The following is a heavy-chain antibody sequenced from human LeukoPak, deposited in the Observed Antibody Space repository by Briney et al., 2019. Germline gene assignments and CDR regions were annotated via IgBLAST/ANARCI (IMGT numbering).Heavy chain of an antibody. Sequence: VASVKVSFKASGGTFSSYAISWVRQAPGQGLEWMGGIIPIFGTANYAQKFQGRVTITADESTSTAYMELSSLRSEDTAVYYCARDPTLHCSGGSCYSGFDYWGQGTLVTVSS. D-gene: IGHD2-15*01. V-gene: IGHV1-69*13. J-gene: IGHJ4*02. CDR3: ARDPTLHCSGGSCYSGFDY. CDR1: GGTFSSYA. CDR2: IIPIFGTA.